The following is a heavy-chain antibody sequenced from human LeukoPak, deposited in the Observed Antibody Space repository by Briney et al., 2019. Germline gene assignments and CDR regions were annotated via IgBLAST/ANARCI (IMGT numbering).Heavy chain of an antibody. CDR3: VKGIFGVIHYGLDV. J-gene: IGHJ6*02. CDR2: ISTTGGST. D-gene: IGHD3-3*01. CDR1: GFTFSTYV. V-gene: IGHV3-23*01. Sequence: GGSLRLSCAASGFTFSTYVMGWVRQGPGKGLELISTISTTGGSTSYADSVKGRVTISRGNSKDTLYLQMSSLRAEDTAIYYCVKGIFGVIHYGLDVWGQGTTVTVSS.